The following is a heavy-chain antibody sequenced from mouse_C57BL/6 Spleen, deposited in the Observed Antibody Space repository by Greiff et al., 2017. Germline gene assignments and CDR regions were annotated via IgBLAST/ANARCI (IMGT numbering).Heavy chain of an antibody. CDR1: GYTFTSYW. CDR3: APYNSNGDY. V-gene: IGHV1-64*01. Sequence: QVQLQQPGAELVKPGASVQLSCKASGYTFTSYWMHWVKQRPGQGLEWIGMIHPNSGSTNYNEKFKSKATLTVDKSSSTAYMQLSSLTSEDYAVYYCAPYNSNGDYWGQGTSVTVSS. D-gene: IGHD2-5*01. CDR2: IHPNSGST. J-gene: IGHJ4*01.